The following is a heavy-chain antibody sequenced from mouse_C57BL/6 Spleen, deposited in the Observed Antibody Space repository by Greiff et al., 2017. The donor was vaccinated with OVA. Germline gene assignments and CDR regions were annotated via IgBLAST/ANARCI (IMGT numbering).Heavy chain of an antibody. V-gene: IGHV1-82*01. CDR1: GYAFSSSW. J-gene: IGHJ2*01. CDR2: IYPGDGDT. Sequence: VMLVESGPELVKPGASVKISCKASGYAFSSSWMNWVKQRPGKGLEWIGRIYPGDGDTNYNGKFKGKATLTADKSSSTAYMQLSSLTSEDSAVYFCARDFGYDRNFDYWGQGTTLTVSS. D-gene: IGHD2-2*01. CDR3: ARDFGYDRNFDY.